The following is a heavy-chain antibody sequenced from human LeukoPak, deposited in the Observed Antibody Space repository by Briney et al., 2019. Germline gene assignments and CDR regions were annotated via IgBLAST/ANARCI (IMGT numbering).Heavy chain of an antibody. J-gene: IGHJ4*02. Sequence: GGSLRLSCAASGFTFSSNAMHWVRQAPGTGLEWVAVISYDGSNKYYADSVKGRSTISRDNFKNTVYLQMNSLRPDDTAVYYCARVTGYVMEDYFDYWGQGTLVTVSS. CDR2: ISYDGSNK. CDR3: ARVTGYVMEDYFDY. V-gene: IGHV3-30*04. CDR1: GFTFSSNA. D-gene: IGHD6-13*01.